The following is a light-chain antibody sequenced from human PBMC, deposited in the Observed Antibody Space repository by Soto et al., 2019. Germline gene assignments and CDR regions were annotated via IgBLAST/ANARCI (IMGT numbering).Light chain of an antibody. CDR1: QSINNW. CDR3: HQYNAYSGT. Sequence: DIEMTQSPSTLSASVGDRVTITCRASQSINNWLAWYQQKAGKAPKLLIYKASSLQRGVPSRFSGSGSGTEFTLTISSLQPDDFATYYCHQYNAYSGTFGQGTKVDIK. V-gene: IGKV1-5*03. J-gene: IGKJ1*01. CDR2: KAS.